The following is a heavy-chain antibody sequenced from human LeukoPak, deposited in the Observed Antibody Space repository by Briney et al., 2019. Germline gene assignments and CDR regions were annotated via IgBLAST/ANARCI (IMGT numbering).Heavy chain of an antibody. CDR2: ISAYNGNT. D-gene: IGHD6-6*01. Sequence: ASVKVSCKASGYTFTNYGISWVRQAPGQGLEWMGWISAYNGNTNYAQKLQGRVTMTTDTSTSTAYMELRSLRSDDTAVYYCATHSTRIAVRPSDYYYYMDVWGKGTTVIVSS. V-gene: IGHV1-18*01. J-gene: IGHJ6*03. CDR1: GYTFTNYG. CDR3: ATHSTRIAVRPSDYYYYMDV.